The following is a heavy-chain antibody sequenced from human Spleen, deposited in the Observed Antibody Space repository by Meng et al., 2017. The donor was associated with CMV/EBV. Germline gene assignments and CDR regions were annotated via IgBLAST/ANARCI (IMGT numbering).Heavy chain of an antibody. Sequence: QGQLQESGPGLVKPSETLSLTCTVSGGSISSYYWSWIRQPPGKGLEWIGSIYYSGSTYYNPSLKSRVTISVDTSKNQFSLKLSSVTAADTAVYYCICINQWLGPFDYWGQGTLVTVSS. J-gene: IGHJ4*02. D-gene: IGHD6-19*01. CDR2: IYYSGST. CDR3: ICINQWLGPFDY. CDR1: GGSISSYY. V-gene: IGHV4-39*07.